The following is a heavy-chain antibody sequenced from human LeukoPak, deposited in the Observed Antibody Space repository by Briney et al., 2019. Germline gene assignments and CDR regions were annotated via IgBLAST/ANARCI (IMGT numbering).Heavy chain of an antibody. CDR3: ARDPALGIFDY. Sequence: SEPLSLTCTVSGGSISSYYWSWIRQPPGKGLEWIGYIYYSGSTNYNPSLKSRVTISVDTSKNQFSLKLSSVTAADTAVYYCARDPALGIFDYWGQGTLVTVSS. CDR1: GGSISSYY. D-gene: IGHD7-27*01. J-gene: IGHJ4*02. CDR2: IYYSGST. V-gene: IGHV4-59*01.